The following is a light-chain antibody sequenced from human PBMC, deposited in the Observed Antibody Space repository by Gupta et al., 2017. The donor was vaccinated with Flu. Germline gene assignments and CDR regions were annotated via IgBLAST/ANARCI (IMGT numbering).Light chain of an antibody. CDR3: QSADSSATDPV. V-gene: IGLV3-25*03. CDR1: SSSKQY. CDR2: KDT. J-gene: IGLJ2*01. Sequence: SSALTLSPSVSVSPVPTARITCSGDSSSKQYAYWYQQRPGQAPVLVIYKDTERPSGIPERFSGSSSGTTVTLTIRGVQAEDEADYYCQSADSSATDPVFGGGIKLTVL.